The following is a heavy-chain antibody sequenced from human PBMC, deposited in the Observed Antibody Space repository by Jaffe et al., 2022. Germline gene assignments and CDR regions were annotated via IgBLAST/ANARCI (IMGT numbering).Heavy chain of an antibody. D-gene: IGHD1-26*01. V-gene: IGHV4-59*11. J-gene: IGHJ4*02. CDR2: IYYSGST. CDR1: GDSMSSHF. Sequence: QVQLQESGPGLVKPSETLSLTCTVSGDSMSSHFWGWIRQPPGKGLEWIGQIYYSGSTNYNPYLRSRVSISVDTSKKQFSLKLTSVTAADTAVYYCARRLGAIYFDFWGQGLLVTVSS. CDR3: ARRLGAIYFDF.